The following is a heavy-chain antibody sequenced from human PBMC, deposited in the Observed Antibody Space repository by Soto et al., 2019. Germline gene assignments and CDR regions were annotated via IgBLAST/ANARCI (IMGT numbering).Heavy chain of an antibody. D-gene: IGHD3-22*01. CDR1: GFTFSSYS. CDR2: ISSSSHTI. CDR3: AREWRYYDSSGYSPLGPNYYYGMDV. V-gene: IGHV3-48*02. Sequence: GGSLRLSCAASGFTFSSYSMNWVRQAPGKGLEWVSSISSSSHTIYYADSVKGRFTISRDNAKNSLYLQMNSLRDEDTAVYYCAREWRYYDSSGYSPLGPNYYYGMDVWGQGTTVTVS. J-gene: IGHJ6*02.